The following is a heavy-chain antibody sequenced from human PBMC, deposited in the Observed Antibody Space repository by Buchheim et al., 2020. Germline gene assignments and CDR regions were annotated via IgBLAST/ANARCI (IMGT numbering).Heavy chain of an antibody. D-gene: IGHD5-18*01. V-gene: IGHV3-21*01. J-gene: IGHJ4*02. Sequence: EVQLVESGGGLVKPGGSLRLSCAASGFTFSSYSMNWVRQAPGKGLEWVSSISSSSSYIYYADSVKGRFTIPRENAKNTLYLQMNSLRAEDTAVYYCARGPVDTAMGIDYWGQGTL. CDR1: GFTFSSYS. CDR2: ISSSSSYI. CDR3: ARGPVDTAMGIDY.